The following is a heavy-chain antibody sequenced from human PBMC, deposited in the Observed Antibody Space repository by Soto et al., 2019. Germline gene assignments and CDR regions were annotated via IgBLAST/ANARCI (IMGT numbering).Heavy chain of an antibody. CDR2: IFDGGSA. D-gene: IGHD4-17*01. J-gene: IGHJ6*02. CDR3: VSVAGTTTVNGDPYYYEADA. V-gene: IGHV4-59*12. CDR1: VWTITYYD. Sequence: SATXPLTCAVWVWTITYYDWRGMRHAPGKGREWLGYIFDGGSANYNPSPKSRVSFSLDKSQNKLSLKMTSVTGAETAIYYCVSVAGTTTVNGDPYYYEADAWGQGTAVTVSS.